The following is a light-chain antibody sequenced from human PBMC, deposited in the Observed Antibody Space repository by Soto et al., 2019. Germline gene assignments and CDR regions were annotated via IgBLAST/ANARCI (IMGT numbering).Light chain of an antibody. CDR1: SSDVGGYNY. Sequence: QSALTQPASVSGSPGQSTTISCTGTSSDVGGYNYVSWYQQHPGKAPKLMIYEVSNRPSGVSNRFSGSKSGNTASLTISGLQAEDEADYYCSSYTSSSTNWVFGGGTKVTVL. V-gene: IGLV2-14*01. CDR3: SSYTSSSTNWV. CDR2: EVS. J-gene: IGLJ3*02.